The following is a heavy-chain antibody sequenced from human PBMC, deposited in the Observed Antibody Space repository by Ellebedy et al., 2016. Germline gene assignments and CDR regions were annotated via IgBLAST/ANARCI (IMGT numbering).Heavy chain of an antibody. Sequence: ASVKVFCKASGYTFTSYYMHWVRQAPGQGLEWMGIINPSGGSTSYAQKFQGRVTITADESTSTACMELSSLRSEDTAVYYCARAVWFGRTTAGPLRAFDIWGQGTMVTVSS. CDR1: GYTFTSYY. CDR2: INPSGGST. CDR3: ARAVWFGRTTAGPLRAFDI. V-gene: IGHV1-46*01. D-gene: IGHD3-10*01. J-gene: IGHJ3*02.